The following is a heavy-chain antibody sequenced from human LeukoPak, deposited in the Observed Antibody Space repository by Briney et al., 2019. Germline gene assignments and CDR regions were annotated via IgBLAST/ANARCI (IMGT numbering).Heavy chain of an antibody. D-gene: IGHD5-18*01. Sequence: GGSLRLSCAASGVTFSGYAMSWVRQAPGKGVEWVSIISGNGGVAFYADSVRGRFTISRENSRNTVYLQMASLRAEDTAIYYCPKDLIAMVGYMELWGKGTTVTVSS. CDR1: GVTFSGYA. V-gene: IGHV3-23*01. CDR2: ISGNGGVA. J-gene: IGHJ6*03. CDR3: PKDLIAMVGYMEL.